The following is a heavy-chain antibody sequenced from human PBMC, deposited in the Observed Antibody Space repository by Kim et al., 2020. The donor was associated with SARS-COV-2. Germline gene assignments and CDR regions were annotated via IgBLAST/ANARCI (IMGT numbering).Heavy chain of an antibody. CDR3: AKDLPDIGVVVAAINWFDP. CDR1: GFTFSSYA. V-gene: IGHV3-23*01. Sequence: GGSLRLSRAASGFTFSSYAMSWVRQAPGKGLEWVSAISGSGGSTYYADSVKGRFTISRDNSKNTLYLQMNSLRAEDTAVYYCAKDLPDIGVVVAAINWFDPWGQGTLVTVTS. D-gene: IGHD2-15*01. CDR2: ISGSGGST. J-gene: IGHJ5*02.